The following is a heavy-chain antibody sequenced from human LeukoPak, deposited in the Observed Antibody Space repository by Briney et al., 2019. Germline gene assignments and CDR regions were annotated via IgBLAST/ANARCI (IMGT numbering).Heavy chain of an antibody. J-gene: IGHJ4*02. CDR2: IYPGDSDT. CDR3: ARSPYCSSTSCYTFFDY. Sequence: GESLKISCKGSGYSFTSYWIGWVRQMPGKGLEWMGIIYPGDSDTGYSPSFQGQVTISADKSISTAYLQWSSLKASDTAMYYCARSPYCSSTSCYTFFDYWGQGTLVTVSS. V-gene: IGHV5-51*01. D-gene: IGHD2-2*02. CDR1: GYSFTSYW.